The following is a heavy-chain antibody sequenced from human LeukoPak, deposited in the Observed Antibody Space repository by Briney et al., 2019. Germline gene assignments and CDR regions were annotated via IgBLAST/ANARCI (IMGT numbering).Heavy chain of an antibody. D-gene: IGHD1-26*01. CDR2: ISGSGGST. CDR1: GFTFSSYA. Sequence: PGGSLRLSCAASGFTFSSYAMSWVRQAPGKGLEWVSAISGSGGSTYYADSVKGRFTISRDNSKNTLYLQMNSLRAEDTAVYYCAKRCGGYSGGGFAFDYWGQGTLVTVSS. CDR3: AKRCGGYSGGGFAFDY. J-gene: IGHJ4*02. V-gene: IGHV3-23*01.